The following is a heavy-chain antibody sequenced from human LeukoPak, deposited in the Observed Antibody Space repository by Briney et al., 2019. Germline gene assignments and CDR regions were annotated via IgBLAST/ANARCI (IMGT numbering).Heavy chain of an antibody. J-gene: IGHJ4*02. D-gene: IGHD1-26*01. V-gene: IGHV3-48*01. CDR3: AGDPILPGATGGADY. Sequence: GRFTISRDNAKNSVFLQMNSLRAEDTAVYYCAGDPILPGATGGADYWGQGTLVTVSS.